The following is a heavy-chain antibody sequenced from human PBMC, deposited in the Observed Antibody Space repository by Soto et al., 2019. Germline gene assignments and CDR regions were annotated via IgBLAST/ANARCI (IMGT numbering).Heavy chain of an antibody. J-gene: IGHJ4*02. Sequence: QVHLVQSGAEVRKPGASVKVSCKGSGYTFTSYGIAWVRQAPGQGLEWMGWISAHNDNTNYAQKGQGRVTVTRDTSTSTAYMELRKLRSDDTAVYYCARGRYGDYWGQGALVTVSS. CDR1: GYTFTSYG. D-gene: IGHD1-1*01. CDR2: ISAHNDNT. CDR3: ARGRYGDY. V-gene: IGHV1-18*01.